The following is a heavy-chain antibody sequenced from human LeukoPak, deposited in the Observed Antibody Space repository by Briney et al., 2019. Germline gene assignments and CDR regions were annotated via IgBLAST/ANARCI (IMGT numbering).Heavy chain of an antibody. CDR2: IYYSGST. V-gene: IGHV4-61*08. CDR3: ARSRKYGGIDY. J-gene: IGHJ4*02. D-gene: IGHD1-14*01. Sequence: KPSETLSLTCTVSGGSISSGDYYWSWIRQPPGKGLEWIGYIYYSGSTNYNPSLKSRVTISVDTSKNQFSLKLSSVTAADTAVCYCARSRKYGGIDYWGQGTLDTVSS. CDR1: GGSISSGDYY.